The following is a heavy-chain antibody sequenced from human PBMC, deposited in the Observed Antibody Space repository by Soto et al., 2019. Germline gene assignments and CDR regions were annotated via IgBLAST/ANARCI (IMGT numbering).Heavy chain of an antibody. CDR1: GGTFSSYA. V-gene: IGHV1-69*01. CDR3: ARESWNEPSYYYYYGMDV. CDR2: IIPIFGTA. D-gene: IGHD1-1*01. Sequence: QVQLVQSGAEVKKPGSSVKVSCKASGGTFSSYAISWVRQAPGQGLEWMGGIIPIFGTANYAQKFQGRVTITADESTSTAYMELSSLRSEDTVVYYCARESWNEPSYYYYYGMDVWGQGTTVTVSS. J-gene: IGHJ6*02.